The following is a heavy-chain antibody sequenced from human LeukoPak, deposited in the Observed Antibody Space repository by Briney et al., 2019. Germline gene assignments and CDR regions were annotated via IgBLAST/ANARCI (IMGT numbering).Heavy chain of an antibody. D-gene: IGHD6-19*01. CDR2: ISTYNGNT. J-gene: IGHJ4*02. V-gene: IGHV1-18*01. CDR1: GYTFTNFG. CDR3: ARDRAGSAWYTTFDS. Sequence: ASVKVSCKASGYTFTNFGISWVRQAPGQGLEWMGWISTYNGNTNYAQKLQGRVTMTTDTSTSTAYMDLRSLRSDDTAVYYCARDRAGSAWYTTFDSGGREPLVPVS.